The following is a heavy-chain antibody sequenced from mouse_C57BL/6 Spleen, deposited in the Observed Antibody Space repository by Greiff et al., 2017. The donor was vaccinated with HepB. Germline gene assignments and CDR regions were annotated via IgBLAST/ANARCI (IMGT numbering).Heavy chain of an antibody. Sequence: VQRVESGAELVKPGASVKLSCKASGYTFTSYWMHWVKQRPGQGLEWIGMIHPNSGSTNYNEKFKSKATLTVDKSSSTAYMQLSSLTSEDSAVYYCARREGPLYYFDYWGQGTTLTVSS. CDR2: IHPNSGST. J-gene: IGHJ2*01. CDR3: ARREGPLYYFDY. V-gene: IGHV1-64*01. CDR1: GYTFTSYW. D-gene: IGHD3-3*01.